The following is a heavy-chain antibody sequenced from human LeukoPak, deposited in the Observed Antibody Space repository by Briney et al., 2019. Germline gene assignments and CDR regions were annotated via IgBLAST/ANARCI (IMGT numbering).Heavy chain of an antibody. J-gene: IGHJ4*02. V-gene: IGHV1-69*01. CDR1: GGTFSSYA. CDR3: AIITRANIDY. D-gene: IGHD6-6*01. Sequence: SVKVSCKASGGTFSSYAMSWVRQAPGQGLEWMGGIIPIFGKANYAQKLQGRVTITADESTNTAYMELSSLRTEDTAVYYCAIITRANIDYWGQGTLVTVSS. CDR2: IIPIFGKA.